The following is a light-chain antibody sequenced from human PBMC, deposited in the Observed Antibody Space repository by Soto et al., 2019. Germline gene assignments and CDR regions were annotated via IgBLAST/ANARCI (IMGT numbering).Light chain of an antibody. J-gene: IGKJ1*01. CDR3: QQYNNWPPWT. Sequence: EIVMTQSPATLSVSPGERATLSCRASQSVSSNLAWYQQKPGQAPRLLIYGASNRATGIPARFSGSGSGTEFTLTISSLQAEDFAVCYCQQYNNWPPWTFGQGTKVEIK. CDR1: QSVSSN. V-gene: IGKV3-15*01. CDR2: GAS.